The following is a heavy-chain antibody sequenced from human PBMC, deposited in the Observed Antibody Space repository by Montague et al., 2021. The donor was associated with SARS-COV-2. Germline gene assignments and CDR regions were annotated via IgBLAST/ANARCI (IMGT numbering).Heavy chain of an antibody. Sequence: CAISGDSVSSDTAAGHWIRQSPSRGLEWLGRTFYRSQWHTDSAASVRSRISFSGDISKNQFSLHLNSVTPEDTAIYYCARDGDYGGTWYSFLQNWGQGTLVIVSS. D-gene: IGHD4-17*01. J-gene: IGHJ1*01. CDR1: GDSVSSDTAA. CDR3: ARDGDYGGTWYSFLQN. CDR2: TFYRSQWHT. V-gene: IGHV6-1*01.